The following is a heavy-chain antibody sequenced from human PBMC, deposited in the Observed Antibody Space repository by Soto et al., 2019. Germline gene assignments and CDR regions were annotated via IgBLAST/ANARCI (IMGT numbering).Heavy chain of an antibody. D-gene: IGHD1-26*01. V-gene: IGHV3-30-3*01. CDR1: GFTFSSYA. J-gene: IGHJ4*02. CDR3: ARSVWELQGDFDY. Sequence: QVQLVESGGGVVQPGRSLRLSCAASGFTFSSYAMHWVRQAPGKGLEWVTVISYDGSNKYYADSVKGRFTISRDNSKNPLYLQMNSLRAEDTAVYSCARSVWELQGDFDYWGQGTLVTVSS. CDR2: ISYDGSNK.